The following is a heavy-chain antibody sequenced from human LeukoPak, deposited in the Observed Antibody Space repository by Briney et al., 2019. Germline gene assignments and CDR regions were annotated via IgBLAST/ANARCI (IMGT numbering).Heavy chain of an antibody. CDR1: GFTISNAW. CDR3: TTGLYVWGSYRPLDY. J-gene: IGHJ4*02. CDR2: IQSKTDGGTR. Sequence: HGGALRLSCADSGFTISNAWMSWVGQAPGKGLEWVGRIQSKTDGGTRDYAAPVKGRFTISRDASKNTLYLQMNSLKTEDTAVYYCTTGLYVWGSYRPLDYWGQGTLVTVSS. D-gene: IGHD3-16*02. V-gene: IGHV3-15*01.